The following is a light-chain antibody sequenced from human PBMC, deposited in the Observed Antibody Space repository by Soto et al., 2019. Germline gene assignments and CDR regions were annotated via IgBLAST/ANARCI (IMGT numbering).Light chain of an antibody. CDR2: EVS. V-gene: IGLV2-14*01. CDR3: SSYTSSSTYV. Sequence: QSVLSPSASVSGSPGQSFTISCTGTSSDVGGYNYVSWYQQHPGKSPKLMIYEVSNRPSGVSNRFSGSKSGNTASLTISGLQAEDEADYYCSSYTSSSTYVFGTGTKVTV. CDR1: SSDVGGYNY. J-gene: IGLJ1*01.